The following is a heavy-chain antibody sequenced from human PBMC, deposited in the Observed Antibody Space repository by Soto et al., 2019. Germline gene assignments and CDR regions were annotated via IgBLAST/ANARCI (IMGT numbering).Heavy chain of an antibody. V-gene: IGHV1-18*01. J-gene: IGHJ4*02. CDR2: ISAHNGNT. D-gene: IGHD1-1*01. Sequence: QIHLVQSGAEVKKPGASVKVSCKGSGYGFTTYGITWVRQAPGQGLEWLAWISAHNGNTNYAQKLQGRVTVTRDTSTSPAYMELRSLRSDDTAVYYCAIGRYGDYWGQGALVTVAS. CDR3: AIGRYGDY. CDR1: GYGFTTYG.